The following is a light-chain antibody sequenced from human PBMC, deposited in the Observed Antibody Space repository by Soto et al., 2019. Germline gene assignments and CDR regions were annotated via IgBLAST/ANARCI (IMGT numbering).Light chain of an antibody. CDR1: SSDVDGYNY. V-gene: IGLV2-14*01. CDR2: DVN. Sequence: QSALTQPASVSGSPGQSITISCTGTSSDVDGYNYVSWYQYHPGKAPKLRIYDVNNRPSGVSNRFSGSKSGNTASLTISGLQAEDEAEYYCSSFTISRNTVIFGGGTKVTVL. J-gene: IGLJ2*01. CDR3: SSFTISRNTVI.